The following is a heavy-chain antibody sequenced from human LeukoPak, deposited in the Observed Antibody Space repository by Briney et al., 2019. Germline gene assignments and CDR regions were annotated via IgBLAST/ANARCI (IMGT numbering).Heavy chain of an antibody. CDR3: ARAPTVTPWYFDL. J-gene: IGHJ2*01. CDR2: IYSGGST. CDR1: GFTVSTNY. Sequence: GGSLRLSCAASGFTVSTNYMTWVRQAPGKGLEWVSVIYSGGSTYYADSVKGRFTFSRDNSKNTVYLQMNSLRAEDTAVYYCARAPTVTPWYFDLWGRGTLVTVSS. D-gene: IGHD4-17*01. V-gene: IGHV3-53*01.